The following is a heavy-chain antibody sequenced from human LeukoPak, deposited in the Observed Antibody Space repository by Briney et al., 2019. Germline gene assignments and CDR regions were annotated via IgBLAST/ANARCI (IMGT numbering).Heavy chain of an antibody. D-gene: IGHD3-9*01. CDR3: AKGLSPILTGYSVDI. J-gene: IGHJ3*02. CDR1: GFTFSSYW. Sequence: PGGPLRLSCAASGFTFSSYWMHWVRQAPGKGLEWVSGIKWNSDRIAYADSVKGRFTISRDNAKNSLYLQMNSLRAEDTALYYCAKGLSPILTGYSVDIWGQGTMVTVSS. V-gene: IGHV3-9*01. CDR2: IKWNSDRI.